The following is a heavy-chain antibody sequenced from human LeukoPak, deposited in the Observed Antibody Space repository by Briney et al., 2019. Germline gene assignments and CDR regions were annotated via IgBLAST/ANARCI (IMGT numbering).Heavy chain of an antibody. D-gene: IGHD5-18*01. CDR1: GFTFSDYW. J-gene: IGHJ4*02. Sequence: GGSLRLSCAASGFTFSDYWIDWVRQAPGKGLEWVANIKKDGSDKYFLESVKGRFTISRDNAKNSLYLQMNSLRAEDTALYYCAKDDTAMALDYWGQGTLVTVSS. V-gene: IGHV3-7*03. CDR2: IKKDGSDK. CDR3: AKDDTAMALDY.